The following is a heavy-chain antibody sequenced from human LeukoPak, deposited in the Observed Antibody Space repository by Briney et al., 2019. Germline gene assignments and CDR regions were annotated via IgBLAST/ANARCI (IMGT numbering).Heavy chain of an antibody. CDR1: GFTFSSYG. Sequence: TGGSLRLSCAASGFTFSSYGMHWVRQAPGKGLEWVAFIRFDGSNKYYADSVKGRFTISGDNSKNTLYLQMKSLRAEDTAVYYCAKGGGYEAQYYYYYLDVWGKGTTVTISS. CDR3: AKGGGYEAQYYYYYLDV. D-gene: IGHD5-12*01. CDR2: IRFDGSNK. V-gene: IGHV3-30*02. J-gene: IGHJ6*03.